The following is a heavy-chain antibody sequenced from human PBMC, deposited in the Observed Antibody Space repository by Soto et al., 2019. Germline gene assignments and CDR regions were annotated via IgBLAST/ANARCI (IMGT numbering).Heavy chain of an antibody. D-gene: IGHD4-4*01. CDR2: IYYSGST. CDR1: GGSISSYY. J-gene: IGHJ2*01. Sequence: SETLSLTCTVSGGSISSYYWSWIRQPPGKGLEWIGYIYYSGSTNYNPSLKSRVTISVDTSKNLFSLKLSSVTAADTAVYYCARGGVDSNYRSGYWYFDLWGRGTLVTVSS. V-gene: IGHV4-59*08. CDR3: ARGGVDSNYRSGYWYFDL.